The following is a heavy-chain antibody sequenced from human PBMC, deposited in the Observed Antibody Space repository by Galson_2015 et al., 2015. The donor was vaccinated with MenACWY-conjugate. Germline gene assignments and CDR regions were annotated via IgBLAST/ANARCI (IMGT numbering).Heavy chain of an antibody. CDR1: GFTFYNYG. D-gene: IGHD2-2*01. J-gene: IGHJ4*02. Sequence: CAASGFTFYNYGMHWVRQAQGKRLAWVAFIRSDGSNKWYADSVKGRFTISRDNAKNSVYLQMNSLRAEDTAVYFCARVVPSAMIHGFDYSGQGTLVTVSS. CDR2: IRSDGSNK. CDR3: ARVVPSAMIHGFDY. V-gene: IGHV3-30*02.